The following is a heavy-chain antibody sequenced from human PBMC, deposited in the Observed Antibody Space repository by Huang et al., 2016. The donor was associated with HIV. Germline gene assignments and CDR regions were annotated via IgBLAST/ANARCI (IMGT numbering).Heavy chain of an antibody. Sequence: EVQLVQSGAEVKKPGESLKISCKGSEYSFSTYWIGWVRQMPGKGLEWMGMIFPGDSDTRYSPSFQGQVTISADKSISTAYLQWSSLKASDTAMYYCASTASYSGSYRGAFDIWGQGTMVTVSS. D-gene: IGHD1-26*01. CDR2: IFPGDSDT. CDR3: ASTASYSGSYRGAFDI. CDR1: EYSFSTYW. J-gene: IGHJ3*02. V-gene: IGHV5-51*03.